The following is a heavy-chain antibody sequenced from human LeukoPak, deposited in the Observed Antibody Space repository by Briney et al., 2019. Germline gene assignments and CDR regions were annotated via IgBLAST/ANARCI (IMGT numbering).Heavy chain of an antibody. J-gene: IGHJ6*02. Sequence: SETLSLTCTVSGGSISSYYWSWIRQPAGKGLEWIGRIYTSGSTNYNPSLKSRVTMSVDTSKNRFSLKLSSVTAADTAVYYCAREDYRNYKYGMDVWGQGTTVTVSS. CDR1: GGSISSYY. D-gene: IGHD3-16*02. CDR2: IYTSGST. CDR3: AREDYRNYKYGMDV. V-gene: IGHV4-4*07.